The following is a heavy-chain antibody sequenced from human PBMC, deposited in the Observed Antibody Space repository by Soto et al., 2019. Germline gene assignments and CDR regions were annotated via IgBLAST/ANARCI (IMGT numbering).Heavy chain of an antibody. J-gene: IGHJ4*02. CDR2: TYYRSKWYN. CDR3: AREHSPIAAAGRFDY. CDR1: GDSVSSNSAA. D-gene: IGHD6-13*01. V-gene: IGHV6-1*01. Sequence: QSQTLSLTCAISGDSVSSNSAAWNWIRQSPSRGLEWLGRTYYRSKWYNDYAVSVKSRITINPDTSKNQFSLQLNSVTPEDTDVYYCAREHSPIAAAGRFDYWGQGTLVTVSS.